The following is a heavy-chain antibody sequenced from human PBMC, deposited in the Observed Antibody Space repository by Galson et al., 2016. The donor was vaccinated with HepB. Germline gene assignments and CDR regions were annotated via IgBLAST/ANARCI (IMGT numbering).Heavy chain of an antibody. D-gene: IGHD3/OR15-3a*01. CDR1: GSSFNTYW. CDR3: ARHGTGYDESDYSDAFDI. CDR2: IYPDDSDT. V-gene: IGHV5-51*01. Sequence: QSGADVTKPGESLKISCKGSGSSFNTYWIAWVRQMPGKGLEWMGVIYPDDSDTRYSPSFQGQVTISADKSINTAYLHWSSLKASDTAMYYCARHGTGYDESDYSDAFDIWGQGTMVTVSS. J-gene: IGHJ3*02.